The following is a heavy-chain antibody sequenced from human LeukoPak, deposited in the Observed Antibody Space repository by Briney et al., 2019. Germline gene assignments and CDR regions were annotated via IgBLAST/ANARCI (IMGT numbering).Heavy chain of an antibody. CDR3: ARDLNTATILYGGGYNWFDP. J-gene: IGHJ5*02. CDR2: FYTSGST. Sequence: SETLSLTCTVSGGSISSYYWSWIRQPAGKGLEWIGRFYTSGSTNYNPSLKSRVTMSVDTSKNQFSLKLSSVTAADTAVYYCARDLNTATILYGGGYNWFDPWGQGTLVTVSS. V-gene: IGHV4-4*07. D-gene: IGHD5-18*01. CDR1: GGSISSYY.